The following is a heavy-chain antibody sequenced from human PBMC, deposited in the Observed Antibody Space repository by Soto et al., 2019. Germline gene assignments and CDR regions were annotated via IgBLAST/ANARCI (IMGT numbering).Heavy chain of an antibody. J-gene: IGHJ5*02. CDR1: GGSISSGDYY. CDR3: ARVKELLTVHTSRLDP. D-gene: IGHD1-7*01. V-gene: IGHV4-30-4*01. Sequence: SETLSLTCIVSGGSISSGDYYWSWVRQPPGKGLEWIGYIYYSGSTYYNPSLKSRVTISADTSKNQFSLKLSSVTAADTAVYYCARVKELLTVHTSRLDPSAQRTL. CDR2: IYYSGST.